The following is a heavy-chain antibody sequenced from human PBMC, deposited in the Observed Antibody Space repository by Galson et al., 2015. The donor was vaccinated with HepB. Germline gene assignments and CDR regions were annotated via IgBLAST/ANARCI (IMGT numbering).Heavy chain of an antibody. D-gene: IGHD3-22*01. V-gene: IGHV3-11*01. J-gene: IGHJ6*02. CDR3: ARDKGKLRRIITPNYYYYRIGV. CDR1: GFSFSDYY. Sequence: SLRLSCAASGFSFSDYYMSWIRQAPGKGLEWVSYISGSGSSIYYADSVKGRFTISRDNSKNPLYLQMNSLRAEDTAVYYCARDKGKLRRIITPNYYYYRIGVWRQGPTLT. CDR2: ISGSGSSI.